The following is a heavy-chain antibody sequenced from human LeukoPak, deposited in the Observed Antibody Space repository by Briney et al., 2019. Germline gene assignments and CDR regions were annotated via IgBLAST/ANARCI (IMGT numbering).Heavy chain of an antibody. D-gene: IGHD3-22*01. Sequence: GASVKVSCKTSGYSFTAYFMHWVRLAPGQGLEWMGWIDPNSGGTNYAQKFQGRVTMTRDTSISTAYMELSSLMSDDTAVYYCAKSHYYDSNLGAFDIWGQGTMVTVSS. V-gene: IGHV1-2*02. J-gene: IGHJ3*02. CDR1: GYSFTAYF. CDR3: AKSHYYDSNLGAFDI. CDR2: IDPNSGGT.